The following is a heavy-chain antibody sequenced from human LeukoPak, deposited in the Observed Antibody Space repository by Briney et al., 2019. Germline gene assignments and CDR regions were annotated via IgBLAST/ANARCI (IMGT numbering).Heavy chain of an antibody. CDR3: ARGVYIAAAQYGY. D-gene: IGHD6-13*01. CDR1: GASISSYY. Sequence: PSETLSLTCTVSGASISSYYWSWIRQPQGGGLGWIGYIYYSVTTNYNPSLKSRVTISVDTSKNQFSLKLSSVTAADTAVYYCARGVYIAAAQYGYWGQGTLVTVSS. V-gene: IGHV4-59*01. J-gene: IGHJ4*02. CDR2: IYYSVTT.